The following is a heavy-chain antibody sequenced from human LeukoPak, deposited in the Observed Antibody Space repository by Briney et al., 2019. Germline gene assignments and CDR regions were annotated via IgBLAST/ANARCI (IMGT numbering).Heavy chain of an antibody. V-gene: IGHV4-31*03. CDR2: IYYNGST. CDR3: ARGPVRDYSNY. CDR1: GVPITSGGYY. Sequence: PSETLSLTCTVSGVPITSGGYYWSWIRQHPGKGLEWLGYIYYNGSTYYNPSLKSRLTISLDTSKNHFSLRLTSVTAADTAVYYCARGPVRDYSNYWGQGTLVTVSS. J-gene: IGHJ4*02. D-gene: IGHD4-11*01.